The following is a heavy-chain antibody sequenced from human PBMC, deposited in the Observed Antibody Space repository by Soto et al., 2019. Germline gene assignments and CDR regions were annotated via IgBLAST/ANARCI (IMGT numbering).Heavy chain of an antibody. Sequence: SETLSLTCAVYGGSFSGYYWSWIRQPPGKGLEWIGEINHGGSTNYNPSLKSRVTISVDTSKNQFSLKLSSVTAADTAVYYCASPRGLGYYDFWSGYYDYWGQ. J-gene: IGHJ4*02. CDR2: INHGGST. CDR1: GGSFSGYY. CDR3: ASPRGLGYYDFWSGYYDY. V-gene: IGHV4-34*01. D-gene: IGHD3-3*01.